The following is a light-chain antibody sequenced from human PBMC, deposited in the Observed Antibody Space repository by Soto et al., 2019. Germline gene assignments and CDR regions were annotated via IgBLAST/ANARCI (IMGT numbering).Light chain of an antibody. Sequence: QSALTQPASVSGSPGQSITISCTGTSSDVGGYNYVSWYQQHPGKAPKLMIYDVSNRPSWVSNRFSGSNSGNTASLTISGLQAEYEADYYCSSYTSSSTVVFGGGTKLTVL. CDR2: DVS. CDR1: SSDVGGYNY. V-gene: IGLV2-14*01. J-gene: IGLJ2*01. CDR3: SSYTSSSTVV.